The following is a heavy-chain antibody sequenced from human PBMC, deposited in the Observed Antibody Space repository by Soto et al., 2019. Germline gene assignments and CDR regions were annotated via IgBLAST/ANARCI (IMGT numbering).Heavy chain of an antibody. CDR3: ARGAAERKLGYCSSTSCYRGGRYYYYGMDV. CDR2: INHSGST. D-gene: IGHD2-2*02. V-gene: IGHV4-34*01. J-gene: IGHJ6*02. CDR1: GGSFSGYY. Sequence: SETLSLTXAVSGGSFSGYYWSWIRQPPGKGLEWIGEINHSGSTNYNPSLKSRVTISVDTSKKQFSLKLSSVTAADTAVYYCARGAAERKLGYCSSTSCYRGGRYYYYGMDVWGQGTTVTVSS.